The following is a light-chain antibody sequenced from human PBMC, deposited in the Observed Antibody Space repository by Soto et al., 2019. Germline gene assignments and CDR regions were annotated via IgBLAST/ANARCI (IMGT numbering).Light chain of an antibody. CDR1: QSVLYSSNNKNY. Sequence: DIVMTQSPDSLAVSLGERATINCKSSQSVLYSSNNKNYLAWYQQKPGQPPKLLIYWASTREFGVPDRFSSSGSGTDFTLTISSLQAEDVAVYYCQQYHSTPKTFGQGTKVEIK. V-gene: IGKV4-1*01. CDR2: WAS. J-gene: IGKJ1*01. CDR3: QQYHSTPKT.